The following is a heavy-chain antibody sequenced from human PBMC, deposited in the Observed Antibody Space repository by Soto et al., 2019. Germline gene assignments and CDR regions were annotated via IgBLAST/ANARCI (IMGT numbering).Heavy chain of an antibody. J-gene: IGHJ5*02. Sequence: QVQLVQSGAEVKKPGSSVKVSCKASGGTFSSYTISWVRQAPGQGLEWMGRIIPILGIANYAQKFQSRVTITADKSTSTAYMELSSLRSEDTAVYYCARGDYGSGSYLFDPWGQGTLVTVSS. CDR2: IIPILGIA. CDR1: GGTFSSYT. CDR3: ARGDYGSGSYLFDP. D-gene: IGHD3-10*01. V-gene: IGHV1-69*02.